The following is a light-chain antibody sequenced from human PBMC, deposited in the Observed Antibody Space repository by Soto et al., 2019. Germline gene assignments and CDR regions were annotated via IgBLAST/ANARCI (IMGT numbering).Light chain of an antibody. CDR3: QQYNNWPQT. CDR2: GAS. CDR1: QSVSSN. V-gene: IGKV3D-15*01. Sequence: EIVMTQSPSTLSVSVGDRATLSCRASQSVSSNLAWYQQKPGQAPSLLIYGASSRATGIPDRFSGSGSGTDFTLTISGLQSEDFAVYYCQQYNNWPQTFGQGTKVDIK. J-gene: IGKJ1*01.